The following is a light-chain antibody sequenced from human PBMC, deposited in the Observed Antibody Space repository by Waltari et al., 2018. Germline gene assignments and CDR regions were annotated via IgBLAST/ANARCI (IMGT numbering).Light chain of an antibody. V-gene: IGKV2-28*01. CDR1: QSLLHSNGYNY. Sequence: DIVMTQSPLSLSVTTGELASISCRSSQSLLHSNGYNYLDWYLQKPGQSPQLLIYLGSNRASGVPDRFSGSGSGTDFTLKISRVEAEDVGVYYCMQALQIALTFGGGTKVEIK. CDR2: LGS. CDR3: MQALQIALT. J-gene: IGKJ4*01.